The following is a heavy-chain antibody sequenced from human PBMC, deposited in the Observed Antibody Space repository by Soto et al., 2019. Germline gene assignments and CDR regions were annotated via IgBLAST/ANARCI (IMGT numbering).Heavy chain of an antibody. Sequence: ETLSLTCTVSGGSISSYYWSWIRQPPGKGLEWIGYIYYSGSTNYNPSLKSRVTISVDTSKNQFSLKLSSVTAADTAVYYCASVRHARGYSINWFDPWGQGTLVTVSS. CDR2: IYYSGST. CDR3: ASVRHARGYSINWFDP. J-gene: IGHJ5*02. CDR1: GGSISSYY. D-gene: IGHD3-22*01. V-gene: IGHV4-59*01.